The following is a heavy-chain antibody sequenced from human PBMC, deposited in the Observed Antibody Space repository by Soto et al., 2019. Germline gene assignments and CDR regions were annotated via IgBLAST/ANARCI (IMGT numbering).Heavy chain of an antibody. CDR1: GFTFSSYA. V-gene: IGHV3-23*01. Sequence: GSLRLSCAASGFTFSSYAMSWVRQAPGKGLEWVSGISGSGGSTNYADSVKGRFTISRDNSKNTLYLQMNSLRAEDTAVYYCAKSGGYNYGYQETDYWGQGTLVTVSS. CDR3: AKSGGYNYGYQETDY. J-gene: IGHJ4*02. D-gene: IGHD5-18*01. CDR2: ISGSGGST.